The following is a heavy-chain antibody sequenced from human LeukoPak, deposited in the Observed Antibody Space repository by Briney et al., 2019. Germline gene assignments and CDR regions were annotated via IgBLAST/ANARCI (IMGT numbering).Heavy chain of an antibody. CDR2: IYSGGST. V-gene: IGHV3-53*01. CDR1: GFTVSSNY. J-gene: IGHJ3*02. CDR3: AGCTTTDAFDI. D-gene: IGHD2/OR15-2a*01. Sequence: GGSLRLSCAASGFTVSSNYMSWVRQAPGRGLEWVSVIYSGGSTYYADSVKGRFSISRDNSKNTLYLQMNSLRAEDTAVYYCAGCTTTDAFDIWGQGTMVTVSS.